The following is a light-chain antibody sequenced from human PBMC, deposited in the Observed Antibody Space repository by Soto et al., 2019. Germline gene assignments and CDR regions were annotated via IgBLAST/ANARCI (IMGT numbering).Light chain of an antibody. CDR3: QQRINWPIT. Sequence: EIVLTQSPGTLSLSPGEGATVSCRVSQSVSRYLAWFQQKPGQTPRLLIYGASNRATGIPDRFSGSGSGTDFTLTISTLEPEDFAVYYCQQRINWPITFGQGTRLEIK. CDR1: QSVSRY. J-gene: IGKJ5*01. CDR2: GAS. V-gene: IGKV3-11*01.